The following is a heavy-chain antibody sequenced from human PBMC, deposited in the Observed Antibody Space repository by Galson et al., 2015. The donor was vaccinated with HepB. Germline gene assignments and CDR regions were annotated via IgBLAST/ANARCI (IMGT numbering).Heavy chain of an antibody. CDR1: GFTFSDYY. V-gene: IGHV3-11*01. CDR2: ISSSGSTI. D-gene: IGHD4-17*01. CDR3: ARDSGYGDSYWYFDL. J-gene: IGHJ2*01. Sequence: SLRLSCAASGFTFSDYYMSWIRQAPGKGLEWVSYISSSGSTIYYADSVKGRFTISRDNAKNSLYLQMNSLRAEDTAVYYCARDSGYGDSYWYFDLWGRGTLVTVSS.